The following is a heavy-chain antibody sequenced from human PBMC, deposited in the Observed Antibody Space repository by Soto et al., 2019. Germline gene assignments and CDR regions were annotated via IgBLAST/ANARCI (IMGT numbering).Heavy chain of an antibody. CDR2: MYYSGSP. J-gene: IGHJ3*02. CDR3: ARRITVVRGVIVTLSTFDI. V-gene: IGHV4-39*01. CDR1: GGSIISSSYF. Sequence: SETLSLTCSVSGGSIISSSYFWGWIRQPPGKGLEWIGTMYYSGSPNYNPSLTSRVTISVDTSKNQFSLKLSSVTAADTAVYFCARRITVVRGVIVTLSTFDIWGQGTMVT. D-gene: IGHD3-10*01.